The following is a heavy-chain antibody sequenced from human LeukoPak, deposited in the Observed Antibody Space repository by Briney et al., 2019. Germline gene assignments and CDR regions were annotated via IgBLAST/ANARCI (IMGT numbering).Heavy chain of an antibody. D-gene: IGHD4-17*01. CDR2: IYYSGSS. CDR3: ARDPTTVTKGFDI. J-gene: IGHJ3*02. Sequence: SETLSLTCTVSGGSISSHYWSWIRQPPGKGLEGIGYIYYSGSSNYNPSLKSRVTLSVDTSNNQFSLKLSSVTAADTAVYYCARDPTTVTKGFDIWGQGTTVTVSS. V-gene: IGHV4-59*11. CDR1: GGSISSHY.